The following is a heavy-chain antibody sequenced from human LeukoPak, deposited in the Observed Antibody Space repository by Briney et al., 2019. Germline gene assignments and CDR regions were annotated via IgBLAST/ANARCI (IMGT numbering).Heavy chain of an antibody. V-gene: IGHV3-43*01. CDR1: GFTFDEYT. Sequence: GGPLRLSCVASGFTFDEYTMHWVRQVPGKGLEWVSVIGWDSDSKYYLESVKGRFTISRDNSKNSLYLQMNSLRTEDTAFYYCTKDRSRSYSSFDSWGQGTLVSVSS. CDR2: IGWDSDSK. J-gene: IGHJ4*02. CDR3: TKDRSRSYSSFDS. D-gene: IGHD6-19*01.